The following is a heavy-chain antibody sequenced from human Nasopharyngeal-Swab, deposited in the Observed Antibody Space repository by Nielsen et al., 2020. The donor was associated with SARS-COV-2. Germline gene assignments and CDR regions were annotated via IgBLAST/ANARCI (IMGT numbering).Heavy chain of an antibody. D-gene: IGHD4-23*01. CDR3: ARDIGGFGGY. J-gene: IGHJ4*01. V-gene: IGHV3-74*01. CDR2: IDTGGTRT. Sequence: GESGKISGAAAGFSVRALWRHGDRQVPGEGLVWVSRIDTGGTRTDYAESVKGRFTISRDNAKNTLYLQMNNLRPEDTAVYYCARDIGGFGGYWGQGTLVPVSS. CDR1: GFSVRALW.